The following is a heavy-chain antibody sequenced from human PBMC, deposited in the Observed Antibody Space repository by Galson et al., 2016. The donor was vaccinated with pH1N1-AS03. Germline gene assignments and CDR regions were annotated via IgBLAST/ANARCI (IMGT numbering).Heavy chain of an antibody. CDR2: ISGRDGST. CDR1: GFTFSGYT. CDR3: AKDSWGNNWSCFDY. J-gene: IGHJ4*02. Sequence: SLRLSCAASGFTFSGYTMSWVRQAPGKGLEWVSGISGRDGSTYYADSVKGRFTISRDNSKNTLYLQMNSLRAEDTAVYYCAKDSWGNNWSCFDYWGQGTLVTVSS. V-gene: IGHV3-23*01. D-gene: IGHD1-1*01.